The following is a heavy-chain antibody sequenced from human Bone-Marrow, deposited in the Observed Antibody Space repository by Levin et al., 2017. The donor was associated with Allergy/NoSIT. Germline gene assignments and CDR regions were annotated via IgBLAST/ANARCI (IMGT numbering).Heavy chain of an antibody. D-gene: IGHD2-2*01. CDR1: GYTFTSYD. Sequence: GESLKISCKASGYTFTSYDINWMRQASGQGLEWMGWMNPNSGNTGYAQKFQGRVTMTRNTAISTAYMELSSLRSEDTAVYYCARGLSMTPAARYQWRGSWFDPWGQGTLVTVSS. CDR3: ARGLSMTPAARYQWRGSWFDP. CDR2: MNPNSGNT. V-gene: IGHV1-8*01. J-gene: IGHJ5*02.